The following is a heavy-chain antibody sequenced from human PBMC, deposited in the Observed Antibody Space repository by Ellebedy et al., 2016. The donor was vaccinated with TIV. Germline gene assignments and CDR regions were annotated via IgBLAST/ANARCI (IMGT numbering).Heavy chain of an antibody. CDR3: ARSIGYFSLDY. CDR1: GGSISTSTY. D-gene: IGHD3-22*01. V-gene: IGHV4-4*02. CDR2: VFHSWNI. Sequence: SETLSLTXAVSGGSISTSTYRSWVRPPPGEGLERHGEVFHSWNIKYNPSLESRVTISMDKSKNQFSLRLNSVTAADTAVYYCARSIGYFSLDYWGQGTLVTVSS. J-gene: IGHJ4*02.